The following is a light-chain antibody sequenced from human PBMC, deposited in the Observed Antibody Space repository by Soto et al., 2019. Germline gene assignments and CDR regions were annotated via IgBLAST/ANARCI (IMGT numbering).Light chain of an antibody. Sequence: QSALTQPASVSGSPGQSITISCTGTSSDVGGYNYVSWYQQHSGKAPKLMIYEVSNRHSGVSNRFSGSKSGNTASLTISGLQAEDEADYYCSSYTSSSPHVVFGGGTQLNVL. CDR1: SSDVGGYNY. J-gene: IGLJ2*01. CDR3: SSYTSSSPHVV. V-gene: IGLV2-14*01. CDR2: EVS.